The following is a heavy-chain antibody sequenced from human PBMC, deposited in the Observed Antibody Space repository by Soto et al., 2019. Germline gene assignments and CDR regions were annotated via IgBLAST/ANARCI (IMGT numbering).Heavy chain of an antibody. V-gene: IGHV3-21*01. CDR3: ARDRYSSGWRGWFDP. CDR2: ISSSSSYI. J-gene: IGHJ5*02. Sequence: EVQLVESGGGLVKPGGSLRLSCAASGFTFSSYSMNWVRQAPGKGLEWVSSISSSSSYIYYADSVKGRFTISRDNAKNSLYLQMNSLRAEDTAVYYCARDRYSSGWRGWFDPLGQGTLVTVSS. D-gene: IGHD6-19*01. CDR1: GFTFSSYS.